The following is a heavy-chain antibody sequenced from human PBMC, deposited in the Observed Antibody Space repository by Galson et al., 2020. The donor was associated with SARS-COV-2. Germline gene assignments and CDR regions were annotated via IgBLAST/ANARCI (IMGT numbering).Heavy chain of an antibody. J-gene: IGHJ4*02. Sequence: GESLKISCAASGFTFSSYSMNWVRQAPGKGLEWVSSISSSSSYIYYADSVKGRFTISRDNAKNALYLQMNSLRAEDTAVYYCARDSSGWYGARDYWGQGTLVTVSS. CDR1: GFTFSSYS. CDR2: ISSSSSYI. D-gene: IGHD6-19*01. CDR3: ARDSSGWYGARDY. V-gene: IGHV3-21*01.